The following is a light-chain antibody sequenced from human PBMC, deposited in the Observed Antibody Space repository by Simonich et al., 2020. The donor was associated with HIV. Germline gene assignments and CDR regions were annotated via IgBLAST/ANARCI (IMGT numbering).Light chain of an antibody. CDR3: QSYDSSLSGSVV. CDR1: SSNIGAGYD. CDR2: VNT. Sequence: QSVLTQPPSVSGAPGQRVTISCTGSSSNIGAGYDVHWYQQLPGTAPKLLYLVNTNRPSGVPDRFSGSQSGTSASLAITGLQAEDEADYYCQSYDSSLSGSVVFGGGTKLTV. J-gene: IGLJ2*01. V-gene: IGLV1-40*01.